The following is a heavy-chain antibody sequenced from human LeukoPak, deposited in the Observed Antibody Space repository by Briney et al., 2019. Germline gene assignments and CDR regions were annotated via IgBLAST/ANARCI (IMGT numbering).Heavy chain of an antibody. V-gene: IGHV1-69*06. Sequence: SVKVSCKASGGTFSSYAISWVRQAPGQGLEWMGGIIPIFGTANYAQKFQGRVTITADKSTSTAYMELSSLRSEDTAVYYCARVEPTPRRREMAPVGDAFDIWGQGTMVTVSS. CDR2: IIPIFGTA. CDR1: GGTFSSYA. D-gene: IGHD5-24*01. J-gene: IGHJ3*02. CDR3: ARVEPTPRRREMAPVGDAFDI.